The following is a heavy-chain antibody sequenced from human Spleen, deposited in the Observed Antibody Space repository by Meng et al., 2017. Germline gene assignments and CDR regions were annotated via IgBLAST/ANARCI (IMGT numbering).Heavy chain of an antibody. CDR2: IVVGSTNT. CDR3: AADEGSSWSPRYFDL. J-gene: IGHJ2*01. D-gene: IGHD6-13*01. Sequence: SVKVSCKASGFTFTSSAVQWVRQARGQRLEWIGWIVVGSTNTNYAQKFQERVTITRDMSTSTSYMELSSLRSEDTAVYYCAADEGSSWSPRYFDLWGLGTLVTVSS. V-gene: IGHV1-58*01. CDR1: GFTFTSSA.